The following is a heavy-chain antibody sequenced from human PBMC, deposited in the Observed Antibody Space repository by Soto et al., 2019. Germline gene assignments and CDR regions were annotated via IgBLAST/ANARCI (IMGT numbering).Heavy chain of an antibody. J-gene: IGHJ3*02. CDR2: IIPIFGTA. V-gene: IGHV1-69*13. D-gene: IGHD3-22*01. CDR3: ARTLKRITMIANPENDAFDI. Sequence: GASVKVSCKASGGTFSSYAISWVRQAPGQGLEWMGGIIPIFGTANYAQKFQGRVTITADESTSTAYMELSSLRSEDTAVYYCARTLKRITMIANPENDAFDIWGQGTMVT. CDR1: GGTFSSYA.